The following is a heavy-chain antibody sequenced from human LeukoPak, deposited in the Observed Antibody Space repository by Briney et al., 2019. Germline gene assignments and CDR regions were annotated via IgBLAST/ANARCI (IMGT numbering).Heavy chain of an antibody. CDR1: GFTFSSYS. Sequence: GGSLRLSCAASGFTFSSYSMNWVRQAPGKGLEWVSSISSSSSYIYYADSVKGRFTISRDNAKNSLYLQMNSLRAEDTAVYYCARDPDIYGSGSFLFDYWGQGTLVTVSS. J-gene: IGHJ4*02. D-gene: IGHD3-10*01. CDR2: ISSSSSYI. V-gene: IGHV3-21*01. CDR3: ARDPDIYGSGSFLFDY.